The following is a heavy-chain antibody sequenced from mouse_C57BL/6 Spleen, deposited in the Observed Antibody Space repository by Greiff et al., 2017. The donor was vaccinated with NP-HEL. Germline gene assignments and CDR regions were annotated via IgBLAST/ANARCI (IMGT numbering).Heavy chain of an antibody. V-gene: IGHV1-69*01. J-gene: IGHJ1*03. Sequence: QLQQPGAELVMPGASVKLSCKASGYTFTSYWMHWVKQRPGQGLEWIGEIDPSDSYTNYNQKFKGKSTLTVDKSSSTAYMQLSSLTSEDSAVYYCARSEGIYYGNHWYFDVWGTGTTVTVSS. CDR2: IDPSDSYT. CDR1: GYTFTSYW. CDR3: ARSEGIYYGNHWYFDV. D-gene: IGHD2-1*01.